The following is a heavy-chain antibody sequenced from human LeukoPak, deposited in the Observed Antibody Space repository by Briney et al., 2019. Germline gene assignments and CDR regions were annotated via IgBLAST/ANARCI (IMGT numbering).Heavy chain of an antibody. Sequence: SETLSLTCTVSGGSISSSRYYWSWIRQPPGKGLEWIGSIYYSGSTYYNPSLKSRVTISVDTSKNQFSLRLSSVTAADTAVYSCARHDTGSYRVGTLDYWGQGTLVSVSS. J-gene: IGHJ4*02. CDR1: GGSISSSRYY. D-gene: IGHD3-16*02. CDR2: IYYSGST. V-gene: IGHV4-39*01. CDR3: ARHDTGSYRVGTLDY.